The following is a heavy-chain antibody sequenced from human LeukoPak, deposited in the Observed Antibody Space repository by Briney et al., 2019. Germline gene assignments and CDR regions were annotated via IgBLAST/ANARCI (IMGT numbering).Heavy chain of an antibody. CDR2: ISSRSTYI. Sequence: GGSLRLSCVASGFTLRSYVMNWVRQAPGKGLEWVSSISSRSTYIYYADSVKGRFTISRDNSKNTLYLQMNSLRAEDTAVYYCARGVRRRPDAFDIWGQGTMVTVSS. CDR3: ARGVRRRPDAFDI. J-gene: IGHJ3*02. V-gene: IGHV3-21*01. D-gene: IGHD6-25*01. CDR1: GFTLRSYV.